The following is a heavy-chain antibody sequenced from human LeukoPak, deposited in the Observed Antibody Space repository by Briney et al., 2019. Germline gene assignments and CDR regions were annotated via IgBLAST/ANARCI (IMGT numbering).Heavy chain of an antibody. V-gene: IGHV3-21*01. CDR1: GFTFSSYT. CDR3: ARDGPRVPTIFGTFDR. Sequence: GGSLRLSCAASGFTFSSYTMNWVRQAPGKGLEWVSVISSSSASIYYADSVKGRFTISRDNAKNSLYLQMNSLRAEDTAVYYCARDGPRVPTIFGTFDRWGQGTLVTVSS. J-gene: IGHJ5*02. D-gene: IGHD3-3*01. CDR2: ISSSSASI.